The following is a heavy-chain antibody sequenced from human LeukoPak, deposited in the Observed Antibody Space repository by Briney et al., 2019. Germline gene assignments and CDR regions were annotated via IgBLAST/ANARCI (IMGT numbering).Heavy chain of an antibody. CDR1: DVSISTKSYY. CDR2: VYYTGST. D-gene: IGHD3-22*01. J-gene: IGHJ6*03. CDR3: ARGRQDVTMIVVVMTAVSYYLDV. V-gene: IGHV4-39*01. Sequence: PSETLSLTCAVSDVSISTKSYYWGWVRQPPGKGLEWIGNVYYTGSTDYPPSLKSRVTISVDTSKNQFSLELSSVTAADTAVYYCARGRQDVTMIVVVMTAVSYYLDVWGKGTTVTVS.